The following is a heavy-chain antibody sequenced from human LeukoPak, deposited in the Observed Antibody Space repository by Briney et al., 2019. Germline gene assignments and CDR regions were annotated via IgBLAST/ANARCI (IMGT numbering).Heavy chain of an antibody. CDR3: ARQGVVPNKAGWYFDL. V-gene: IGHV4-39*01. CDR2: FYYTGTI. Sequence: SETLSLTCIVSGGSMSSTDHFWGWIRQPPGKGLEWFGSFYYTGTIFYSPSLESRGTISIDTSKNQFSLKIRSVTAADTAVYYCARQGVVPNKAGWYFDLWGRGALVTVSS. J-gene: IGHJ2*01. CDR1: GGSMSSTDHF. D-gene: IGHD3-10*01.